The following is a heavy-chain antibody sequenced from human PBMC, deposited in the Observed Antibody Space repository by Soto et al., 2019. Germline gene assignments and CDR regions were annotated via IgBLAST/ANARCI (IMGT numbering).Heavy chain of an antibody. Sequence: PSETLSLTCAVYGGSFSGYYWSWIRQPPGRGLEWIGEINHSGSTNYNPSLKSRVTISVDTSKNQFSLKLSSVTAADTAVYYCARGWYCSGGSCYHYFDYWGQGTLVTVSS. D-gene: IGHD2-15*01. V-gene: IGHV4-34*01. CDR1: GGSFSGYY. CDR3: ARGWYCSGGSCYHYFDY. CDR2: INHSGST. J-gene: IGHJ4*02.